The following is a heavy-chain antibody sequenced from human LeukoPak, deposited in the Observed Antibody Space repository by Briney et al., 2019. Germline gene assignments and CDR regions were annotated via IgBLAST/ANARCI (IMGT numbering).Heavy chain of an antibody. CDR1: GGTFSSYA. V-gene: IGHV1-69*05. CDR2: IIPIFGTA. Sequence: SVKVSCTASGGTFSSYAISWVRQAPGQGLEWMGGIIPIFGTANYAQKFQGRVTITTDESTSTAYMELSSLRSEDTAVYYCARGGITIFGVANNWFDPWGQGTLVTVSS. D-gene: IGHD3-3*01. J-gene: IGHJ5*02. CDR3: ARGGITIFGVANNWFDP.